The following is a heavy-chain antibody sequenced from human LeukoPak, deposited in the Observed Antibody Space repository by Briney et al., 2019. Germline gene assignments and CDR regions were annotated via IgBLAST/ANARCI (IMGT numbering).Heavy chain of an antibody. V-gene: IGHV3-23*01. D-gene: IGHD3-10*01. J-gene: IGHJ3*02. Sequence: PGGSLRLSCAASGFSFSTNPMSWVRQASGKGLEWVSAISPDKTYYADSVKGRLTISRDNYKNTVDLQFNSPRAEDTAKYYCVKEHVDRAFTRSFEIWGQGTVVTVSS. CDR2: ISPDKT. CDR3: VKEHVDRAFTRSFEI. CDR1: GFSFSTNP.